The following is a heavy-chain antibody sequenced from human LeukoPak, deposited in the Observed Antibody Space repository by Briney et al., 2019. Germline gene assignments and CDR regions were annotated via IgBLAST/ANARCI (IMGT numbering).Heavy chain of an antibody. CDR1: GFTFSSYE. J-gene: IGHJ6*02. Sequence: GGSLRLSCAASGFTFSSYEMNWARQAPGKGLEWVLYISSCCSTIYYADSVKGRFTISRDNAKNSLYLQMNSLRAEDTAVYYCARGGSSWYKVYYYYYGMDVWGQGTTVTVSS. D-gene: IGHD6-13*01. CDR3: ARGGSSWYKVYYYYYGMDV. V-gene: IGHV3-48*03. CDR2: ISSCCSTI.